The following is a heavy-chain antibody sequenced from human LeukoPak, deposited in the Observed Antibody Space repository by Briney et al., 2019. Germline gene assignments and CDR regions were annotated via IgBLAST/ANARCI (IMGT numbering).Heavy chain of an antibody. Sequence: GGSLRLSCAASGFTFSSYAMSWVRQAPGKGLEWVSAISGSGGSTYYADSVKGRFTISRDNSKNTLYLQMNSLRAEDTAVYYCAKVFCSSTSCSTINGYYFDYWGQGTLVTVSS. CDR3: AKVFCSSTSCSTINGYYFDY. J-gene: IGHJ4*02. CDR1: GFTFSSYA. CDR2: ISGSGGST. D-gene: IGHD2-2*01. V-gene: IGHV3-23*01.